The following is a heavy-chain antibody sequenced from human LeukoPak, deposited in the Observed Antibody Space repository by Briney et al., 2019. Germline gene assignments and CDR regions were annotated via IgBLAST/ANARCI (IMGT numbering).Heavy chain of an antibody. V-gene: IGHV3-23*01. Sequence: GGSLRLSCAASGLTFSSYAMSWVRQAPGKGLEWVSAISGSGGSTYYADSVKGRFTISRDNSKNTLYLQMNSLRAEDTAVYYCAKGPFTIFGVQVSFDYWGQGTLVTVSS. CDR1: GLTFSSYA. J-gene: IGHJ4*02. CDR3: AKGPFTIFGVQVSFDY. D-gene: IGHD3-3*01. CDR2: ISGSGGST.